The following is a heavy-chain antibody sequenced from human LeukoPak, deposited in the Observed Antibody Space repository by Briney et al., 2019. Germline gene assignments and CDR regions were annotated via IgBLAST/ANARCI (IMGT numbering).Heavy chain of an antibody. CDR2: INSDGSST. CDR1: GFTFSSYW. V-gene: IGHV3-74*01. CDR3: ARASSGWAADLYYFDY. J-gene: IGHJ4*02. D-gene: IGHD6-19*01. Sequence: GGSLRLSCAASGFTFSSYWMHWVRQAPGKGLVWVSRINSDGSSTSYADSVKGRFTISRDNAKNSLYLQMNSLRAEDTAVYYCARASSGWAADLYYFDYWGQGNLVTVSS.